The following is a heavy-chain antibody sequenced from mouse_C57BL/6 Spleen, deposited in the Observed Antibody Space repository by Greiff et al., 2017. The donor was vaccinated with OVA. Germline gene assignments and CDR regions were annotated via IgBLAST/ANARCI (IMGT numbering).Heavy chain of an antibody. CDR1: GYTFTDYN. J-gene: IGHJ2*01. D-gene: IGHD1-1*01. CDR3: AREDDYGSSYDD. Sequence: VQLQQSGPELVKPGASVKMSCKASGYTFTDYNMHWVKQSHGKSLEWIGYINPNNGGTSYNQKFKGKATLTVNRSSSTAYMELRSLTSEDSAVYYCAREDDYGSSYDDWGKGTTLTVSS. CDR2: INPNNGGT. V-gene: IGHV1-22*01.